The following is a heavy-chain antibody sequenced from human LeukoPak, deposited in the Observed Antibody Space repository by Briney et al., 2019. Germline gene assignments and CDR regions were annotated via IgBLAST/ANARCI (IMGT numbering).Heavy chain of an antibody. CDR3: AKDRAPGDYLPLDY. CDR2: ISSDGSRQ. J-gene: IGHJ4*02. Sequence: PGGSLRLSCAASGFTFTTYAMHWVRQAPGKGLEWVALISSDGSRQYYADSVKGRFTISRDNSKNTVHLQINSLRLEDTAVYYCAKDRAPGDYLPLDYWGQGTLVTVSS. V-gene: IGHV3-30*18. CDR1: GFTFTTYA. D-gene: IGHD4-17*01.